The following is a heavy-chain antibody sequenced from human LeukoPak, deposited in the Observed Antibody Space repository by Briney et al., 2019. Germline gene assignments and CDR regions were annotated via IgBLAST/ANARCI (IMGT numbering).Heavy chain of an antibody. Sequence: SETLSLTCTVSGGSLCSGVYYWSWIRQHPGGGLELLGYIYYSGSTYYNPSLKTRVTISVDTSKNQFCLKLSSVTAADTAVYYCASREGVRVGYFDYWGQGNLVTGSS. CDR2: IYYSGST. CDR1: GGSLCSGVYY. V-gene: IGHV4-31*03. J-gene: IGHJ4*02. CDR3: ASREGVRVGYFDY. D-gene: IGHD3-10*01.